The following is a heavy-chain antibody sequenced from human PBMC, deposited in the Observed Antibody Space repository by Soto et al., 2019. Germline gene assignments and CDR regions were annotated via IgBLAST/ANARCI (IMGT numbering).Heavy chain of an antibody. V-gene: IGHV1-69*02. D-gene: IGHD3-16*01. CDR1: GGTFSSYT. CDR2: IIPILGIA. CDR3: ARAATMGLGEYAY. Sequence: QVQLVQSGAGVKKPGSSVKVSCKASGGTFSSYTISWVRQAPGQGLEWMGRIIPILGIANYAQKFQGRVTITADKSTSTAYMELSSLRSEDTAVYYCARAATMGLGEYAYWGQGTLVTVSS. J-gene: IGHJ4*02.